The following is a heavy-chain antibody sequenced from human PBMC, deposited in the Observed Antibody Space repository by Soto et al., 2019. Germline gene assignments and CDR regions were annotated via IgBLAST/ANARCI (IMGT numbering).Heavy chain of an antibody. V-gene: IGHV2-70*01. CDR3: ARSLNYDFWTGYFFDF. CDR2: IDWDGDT. J-gene: IGHJ4*02. Sequence: SGPTLENPTQTLTLTCTLSGFSLTTRSMCVSWIRQSPGKALEWLALIDWDGDTYYSTSLKTRLTISRDTSTNQVVLTMTNLDPADTATYFCARSLNYDFWTGYFFDFWGQGALVTVSS. D-gene: IGHD3-3*01. CDR1: GFSLTTRSMC.